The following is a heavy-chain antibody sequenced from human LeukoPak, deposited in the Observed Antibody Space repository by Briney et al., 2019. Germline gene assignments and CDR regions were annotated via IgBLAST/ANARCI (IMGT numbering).Heavy chain of an antibody. J-gene: IGHJ4*02. CDR3: ARTGTTFDY. CDR1: GFTFSSYW. V-gene: IGHV3-7*03. D-gene: IGHD1-1*01. CDR2: IKQDGSEK. Sequence: GGSLRLSCAASGFTFSSYWMSWVRQAPGKGLKWVAKIKQDGSEKYYVDSVKGRFTISRDNAKNSLYLQMNNLRVEDTAVYYCARTGTTFDYWGQGTLVTVSS.